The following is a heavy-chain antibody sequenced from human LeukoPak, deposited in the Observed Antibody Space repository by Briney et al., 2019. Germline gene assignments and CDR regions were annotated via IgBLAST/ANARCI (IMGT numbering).Heavy chain of an antibody. CDR2: IKQDGSEK. CDR1: GFIFSSYW. CDR3: VEMLHSDR. Sequence: GVSLRPSCEASGFIFSSYWMNWVRQAPGKGLEWVANIKQDGSEKYYVDSVKGRFTISRDNAKTSLFLQMNSLRAEDTGVYYCVEMLHSDRWGQGTLVTVSS. D-gene: IGHD5-24*01. J-gene: IGHJ5*02. V-gene: IGHV3-7*01.